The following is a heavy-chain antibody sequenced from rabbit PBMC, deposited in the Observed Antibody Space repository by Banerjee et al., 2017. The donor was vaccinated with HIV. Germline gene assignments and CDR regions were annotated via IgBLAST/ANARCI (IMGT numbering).Heavy chain of an antibody. V-gene: IGHV1S7*01. Sequence: QSLEESGGGLVQPGGSLKLSRKASGFTISNNYRMCWVRQVPEKGLEWIGCIFTGDSTTYFASWVNGRFTISSHNAQNTLYLQMNSLTAADTATYFCARRGVGYYGGFDLWGQGTLVTVS. D-gene: IGHD1-1*01. J-gene: IGHJ4*01. CDR2: IFTGDSTT. CDR1: GFTISNNY. CDR3: ARRGVGYYGGFDL.